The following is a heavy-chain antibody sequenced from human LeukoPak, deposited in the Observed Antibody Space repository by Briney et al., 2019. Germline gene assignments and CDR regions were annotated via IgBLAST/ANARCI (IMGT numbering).Heavy chain of an antibody. Sequence: ASVKVSCKVSGYTLTELSMHWVRQAPGKGLEWMGGFDPEDGETIYAQKFQGRVTMTEDTSTDTAYMELSSLRSEDTAVYYCATGPWRGSLLDWIDPWGQGTLVTVSS. J-gene: IGHJ5*02. CDR1: GYTLTELS. CDR2: FDPEDGET. V-gene: IGHV1-24*01. D-gene: IGHD3-16*01. CDR3: ATGPWRGSLLDWIDP.